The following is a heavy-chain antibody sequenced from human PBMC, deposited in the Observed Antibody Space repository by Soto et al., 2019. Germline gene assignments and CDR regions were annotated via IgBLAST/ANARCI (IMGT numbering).Heavy chain of an antibody. V-gene: IGHV3-23*01. CDR3: AKDEIAVAGPGYYYYGMDV. J-gene: IGHJ6*02. CDR2: ISGSGGST. CDR1: GFTFSNYA. Sequence: PGGSLRLSCAASGFTFSNYAMNWVRQAPGKGLEWVSAISGSGGSTYYADSVKGRFTISRDSSRNTLYLQMNSLRAEDTAVYYCAKDEIAVAGPGYYYYGMDVWGQGTMVTVSS. D-gene: IGHD6-19*01.